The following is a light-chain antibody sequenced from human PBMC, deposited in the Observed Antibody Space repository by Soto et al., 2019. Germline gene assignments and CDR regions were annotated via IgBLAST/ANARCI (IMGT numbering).Light chain of an antibody. V-gene: IGKV3-20*01. J-gene: IGKJ4*01. CDR2: GAS. CDR3: LQFGISDPFI. CDR1: QSVPSSY. Sequence: EILFTQSPGTLSLSPGERATLSCRASQSVPSSYFAWYQQKPGQATRLIIYGASSRANGIPNRFSGSGSGTDFTLAINRLEPEDFAFYYCLQFGISDPFIFGGGTKVDIK.